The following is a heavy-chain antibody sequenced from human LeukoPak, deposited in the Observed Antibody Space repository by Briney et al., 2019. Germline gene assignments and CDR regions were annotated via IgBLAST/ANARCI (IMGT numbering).Heavy chain of an antibody. Sequence: ASVNVSCEASGYTFTVYYMHCVRDAPGQGLECRGWINPNIGGTNYAQKFQGSVTMTRDTAISTAYMELSGLRSDDTAVYYCARAGVVDFWSGYYTYWGQGTLVTVSS. J-gene: IGHJ4*02. CDR2: INPNIGGT. V-gene: IGHV1-2*02. CDR3: ARAGVVDFWSGYYTY. CDR1: GYTFTVYY. D-gene: IGHD3-3*01.